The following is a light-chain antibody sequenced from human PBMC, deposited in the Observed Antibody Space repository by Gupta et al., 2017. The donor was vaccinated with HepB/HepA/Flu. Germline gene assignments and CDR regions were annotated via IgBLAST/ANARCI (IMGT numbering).Light chain of an antibody. V-gene: IGKV3-15*01. CDR2: AIS. J-gene: IGKJ5*01. CDR1: ESVGTN. CDR3: EQENQWPLT. Sequence: RVTTHSPATLSVSPGETATLTCRASESVGTNLAWYQHKPGQAPRPLIYAISNRATGIPARFSGSGSGTEFTLTISSRQSEDFAIYYCEQENQWPLTFGQGTRLDIK.